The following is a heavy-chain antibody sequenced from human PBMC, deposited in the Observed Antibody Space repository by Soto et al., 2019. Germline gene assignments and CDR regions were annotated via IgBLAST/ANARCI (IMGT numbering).Heavy chain of an antibody. CDR2: INPNSGGT. V-gene: IGHV1-2*04. J-gene: IGHJ6*02. Sequence: ASVKVSCKDSGYSFTDYHIHWVQQAHGQGLEWRRRINPNSGGTSTAQKFQGWVTMXRYQSLTTASVELTRLSPDDTALYYCARVDSTDCSSGVCSFFYSHDMAVGLQGTSVTAAS. CDR3: ARVDSTDCSSGVCSFFYSHDMAV. CDR1: GYSFTDYH. D-gene: IGHD2-8*01.